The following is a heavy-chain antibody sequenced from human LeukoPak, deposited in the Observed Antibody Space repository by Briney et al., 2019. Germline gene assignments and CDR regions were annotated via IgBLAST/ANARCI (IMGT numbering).Heavy chain of an antibody. CDR1: GFTFSSYA. CDR3: AGYADTTVYYFDY. J-gene: IGHJ4*01. Sequence: GGSLRLSCGGSGFTFSSYALHWVRQAPGKGLEWVAVTSYDGSNKYYGDSVKGRFTISRDSSKSTLYLQMNSLRTEDTAVYYCAGYADTTVYYFDYWGHGTLVTVSS. D-gene: IGHD1-1*01. CDR2: TSYDGSNK. V-gene: IGHV3-30*04.